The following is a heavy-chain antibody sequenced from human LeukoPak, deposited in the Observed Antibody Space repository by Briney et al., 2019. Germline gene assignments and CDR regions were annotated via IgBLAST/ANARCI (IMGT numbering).Heavy chain of an antibody. CDR1: GYTFTGYY. CDR2: INPNTGGT. J-gene: IGHJ4*02. V-gene: IGHV1-2*02. CDR3: ARGRTERIQLWLNY. Sequence: ASVKVSCKASGYTFTGYYMHWVRQAPGQGLEWRGGINPNTGGTNYAQKFQGRVTMTRDTSNSTAYMELSWLRFDDTAVYYCARGRTERIQLWLNYWGQGTLVTVSS. D-gene: IGHD5-18*01.